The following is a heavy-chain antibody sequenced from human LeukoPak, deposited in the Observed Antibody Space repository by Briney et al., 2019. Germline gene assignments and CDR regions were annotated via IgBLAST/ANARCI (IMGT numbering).Heavy chain of an antibody. J-gene: IGHJ4*02. D-gene: IGHD6-19*01. CDR2: IRNDGSTK. V-gene: IGHV3-30*02. Sequence: GGSLRLSCAVSGFTFSSFGMHWVRQAPGKGLEWVAFIRNDGSTKYYADSVKGRFTISRDNSKNTLYLQINSLTTEDTAVYHCAKDSLVSSGWSTGWVFDYWGQGTLVTVSS. CDR1: GFTFSSFG. CDR3: AKDSLVSSGWSTGWVFDY.